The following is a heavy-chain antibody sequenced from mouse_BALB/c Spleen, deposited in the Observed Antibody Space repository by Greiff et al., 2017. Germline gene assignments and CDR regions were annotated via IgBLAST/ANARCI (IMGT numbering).Heavy chain of an antibody. CDR3: ARGGLLPYYYAMDY. D-gene: IGHD2-3*01. J-gene: IGHJ4*01. V-gene: IGHV1S81*02. Sequence: QVQLQQPGAELVKPGASVKLSCKASGYTFTSYWMHWVKQRPGQGLEWIGEINPSNGRTNYNEKFKSKATLTVDKSSSTAYMQLSSLTSEDSAVYYCARGGLLPYYYAMDYWGQGTSVTVSS. CDR1: GYTFTSYW. CDR2: INPSNGRT.